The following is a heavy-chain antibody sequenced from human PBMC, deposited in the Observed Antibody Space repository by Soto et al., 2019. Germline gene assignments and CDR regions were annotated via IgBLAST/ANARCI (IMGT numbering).Heavy chain of an antibody. CDR1: GFTFSSYG. J-gene: IGHJ4*02. V-gene: IGHV3-33*01. CDR2: IWYDGSNK. D-gene: IGHD3-10*01. Sequence: QVQLVESGGGVGQPGRSLRLSCAASGFTFSSYGMHWVRQAPGKGLEWVAVIWYDGSNKYYADSVKGRFTISRDNSKNTLYLQMNSLRAEDTAVYYCATYPSVVRVVINHLDYWGQGTLVTAAS. CDR3: ATYPSVVRVVINHLDY.